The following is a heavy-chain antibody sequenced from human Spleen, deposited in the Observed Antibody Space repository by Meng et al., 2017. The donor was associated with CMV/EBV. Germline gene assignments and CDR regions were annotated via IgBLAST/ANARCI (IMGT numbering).Heavy chain of an antibody. V-gene: IGHV3-30*02. CDR3: AKDPDSSGYYKCYFDY. CDR1: GFTFSNFG. CDR2: IWNDGGDE. J-gene: IGHJ4*02. D-gene: IGHD3-22*01. Sequence: GESLKISCAASGFTFSNFGMHWVRQAPGKGLEWVAFIWNDGGDEYYADSVKGRFTISRDNSKNTLYLQMNSLRAEDTAVYYCAKDPDSSGYYKCYFDYWGQGTLVTVSS.